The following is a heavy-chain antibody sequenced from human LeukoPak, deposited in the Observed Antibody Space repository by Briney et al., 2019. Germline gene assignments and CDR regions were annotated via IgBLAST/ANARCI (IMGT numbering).Heavy chain of an antibody. D-gene: IGHD5-24*01. Sequence: SETLSLTCTVSGASIRSGDYYWSWIRQPPGKGLEWIGYIYDSGNTNYNPSLKSRVTISVDTSKNQFSLKLSSVTAADTAVYYCARVISAYGYNYIYYFDYWGQGTLVTVSS. CDR3: ARVISAYGYNYIYYFDY. CDR1: GASIRSGDYY. V-gene: IGHV4-61*08. CDR2: IYDSGNT. J-gene: IGHJ4*02.